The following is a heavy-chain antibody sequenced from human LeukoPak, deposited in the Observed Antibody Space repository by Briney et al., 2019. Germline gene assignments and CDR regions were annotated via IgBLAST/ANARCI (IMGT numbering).Heavy chain of an antibody. CDR2: ISSSGSSI. CDR1: GFTFNDYY. J-gene: IGHJ5*02. CDR3: ARLVFSVHYHGSGTNWFDP. Sequence: GGSLRLSCAASGFTFNDYYMSWIRQAPGKGLEWVSYISSSGSSIYYADSVKGRFTISRDNAEKSLYLQMNSLRAEDTAVYYCARLVFSVHYHGSGTNWFDPWGQGTLVTVS. D-gene: IGHD3-10*01. V-gene: IGHV3-11*01.